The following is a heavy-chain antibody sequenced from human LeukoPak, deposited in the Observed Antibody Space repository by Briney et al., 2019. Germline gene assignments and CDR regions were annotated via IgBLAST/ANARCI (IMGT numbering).Heavy chain of an antibody. CDR1: GFTFSSYA. J-gene: IGHJ4*02. D-gene: IGHD5-18*01. V-gene: IGHV3-23*01. CDR2: ISGSGGST. CDR3: AKSPGYSYATYFDY. Sequence: GGSLRLSCAASGFTFSSYAMSWVRQAPGKGLEWVSAISGSGGSTYYADSVKGRFTISRDNPKNTLYLQMNSLRAEDTAVYYCAKSPGYSYATYFDYWGQGTLVTVSS.